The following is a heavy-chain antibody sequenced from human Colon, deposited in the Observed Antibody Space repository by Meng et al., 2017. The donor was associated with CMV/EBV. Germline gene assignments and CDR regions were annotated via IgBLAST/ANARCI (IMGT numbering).Heavy chain of an antibody. CDR1: GDSIKNYY. J-gene: IGHJ4*02. CDR3: ARAGARGVPVDL. Sequence: QGQLQESGARLVKPSETLSLTCTVSGDSIKNYYWTWLRQPAGKGLEWLGRIHYSGGTDDNPSLKSRVTLSIDTSKNQLSLKIYSVTAADTAVYYCARAGARGVPVDLWGQGTLVTVSS. D-gene: IGHD3-10*01. CDR2: IHYSGGT. V-gene: IGHV4-4*07.